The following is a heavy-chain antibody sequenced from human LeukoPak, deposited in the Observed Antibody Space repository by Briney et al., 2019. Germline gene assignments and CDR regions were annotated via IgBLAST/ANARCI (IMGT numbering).Heavy chain of an antibody. J-gene: IGHJ4*02. CDR2: ISSNGDSA. V-gene: IGHV3-64*01. CDR3: AKDRGSSGEAFDY. D-gene: IGHD6-19*01. Sequence: PGGSLRLSCAVSGFTFSSYAMHWVRQAPGKGLEYVSAISSNGDSAYYAHSVKGRFTISRDNSKNTLYLQMGSLRVEDMAVYYCAKDRGSSGEAFDYWGQGTLVTVSS. CDR1: GFTFSSYA.